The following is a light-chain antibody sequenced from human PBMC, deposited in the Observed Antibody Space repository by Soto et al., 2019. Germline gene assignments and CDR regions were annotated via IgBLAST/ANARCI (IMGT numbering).Light chain of an antibody. CDR2: SNN. Sequence: QSVLTQPPSASGTPGQRVTISCSGSSSNIGSNTVNWYQQLPGTAPKLLIYSNNQRPSGVPDRFSGSKSGNTASLTISGRQAEDEADYYCSSYTSSSTVVFGGGTKLTVL. CDR3: SSYTSSSTVV. J-gene: IGLJ2*01. CDR1: SSNIGSNT. V-gene: IGLV1-44*01.